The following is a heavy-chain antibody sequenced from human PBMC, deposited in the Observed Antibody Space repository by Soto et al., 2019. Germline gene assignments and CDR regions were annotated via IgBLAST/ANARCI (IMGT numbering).Heavy chain of an antibody. V-gene: IGHV3-23*01. J-gene: IGHJ4*02. Sequence: GESLKISCAASGFTFSSYAMSWVRQAPGKGLEWVSAISGSGGSTYYADSVKGRFTISRDNSKNTLYLQRNSLRAEDTAVYYCAKDVYVMSPNARINFDYWGQGTLVTVSS. CDR2: ISGSGGST. CDR3: AKDVYVMSPNARINFDY. D-gene: IGHD1-1*01. CDR1: GFTFSSYA.